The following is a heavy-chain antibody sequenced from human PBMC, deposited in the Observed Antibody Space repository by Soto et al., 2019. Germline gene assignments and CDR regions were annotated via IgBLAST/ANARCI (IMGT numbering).Heavy chain of an antibody. CDR2: IYYSGST. V-gene: IGHV4-31*03. CDR3: ARESLTFQNYYGMDV. Sequence: SETLSLTCTVSGGSISSGGYYWSWIRQHPGKGLEWIGYIYYSGSTYYNPSLKSRVTISVDTSKNQFSLKLSSVTAADTAVYYCARESLTFQNYYGMDVWGQGTTVTVSS. CDR1: GGSISSGGYY. J-gene: IGHJ6*02. D-gene: IGHD2-21*02.